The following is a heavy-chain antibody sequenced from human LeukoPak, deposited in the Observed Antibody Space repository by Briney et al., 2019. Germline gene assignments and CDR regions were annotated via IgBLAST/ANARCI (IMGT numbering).Heavy chain of an antibody. V-gene: IGHV3-48*03. CDR2: ISSSGSTI. J-gene: IGHJ5*02. CDR3: ARAQYYGGGEDP. D-gene: IGHD2/OR15-2a*01. CDR1: GFTFSSYE. Sequence: GGSLRLSCAASGFTFSSYEMNWVRQAPGKGLEWVSYISSSGSTIYYADSVKGRFTISRDNAKNSLYLQMNSLRAEDTGVYYCARAQYYGGGEDPWGQGTLVTVSS.